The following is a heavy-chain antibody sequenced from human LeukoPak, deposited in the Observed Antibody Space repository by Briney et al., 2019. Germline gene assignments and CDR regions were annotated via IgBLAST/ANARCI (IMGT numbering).Heavy chain of an antibody. V-gene: IGHV4-59*01. CDR3: ARDYCGGDCYPGVYFDL. CDR1: GGSISSYY. J-gene: IGHJ2*01. CDR2: IYYSGST. D-gene: IGHD2-21*02. Sequence: SETLSLTCTVSGGSISSYYWSWIRQPPGKGLEWIGYIYYSGSTNYNPSLKSRVTMSVDTSKNQFSLKLSSVTAADTAVYYCARDYCGGDCYPGVYFDLWGRGTLVTVSS.